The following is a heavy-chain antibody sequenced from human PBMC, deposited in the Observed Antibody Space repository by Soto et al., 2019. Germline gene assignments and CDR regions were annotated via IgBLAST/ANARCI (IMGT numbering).Heavy chain of an antibody. D-gene: IGHD3-16*01. CDR3: VRVGRLGGY. Sequence: EVQLVESGGGLVQPGGSLRLSCTASGFTFSSYWMSWVRQAPGKGLGWVANIKEDGSGKYYVDSVKGRFSISRDNARTSLYLQMNSLRVEDTAVYYCVRVGRLGGYWGQGALVTVSS. CDR2: IKEDGSGK. CDR1: GFTFSSYW. V-gene: IGHV3-7*03. J-gene: IGHJ4*02.